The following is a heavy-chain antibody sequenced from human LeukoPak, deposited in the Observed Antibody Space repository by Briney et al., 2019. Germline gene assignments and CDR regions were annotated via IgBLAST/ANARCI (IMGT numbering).Heavy chain of an antibody. CDR3: AKGSRLAAAVGGYFDY. V-gene: IGHV3-23*01. J-gene: IGHJ4*02. CDR2: ISGSGGST. Sequence: GGSLRLSCAASGFTFSSYAMSWVRQAPGKGLEWVSAISGSGGSTYYADSVKGRFTISRDNSKNTLYLQMNSLRAEDTAVYYCAKGSRLAAAVGGYFDYWGQGTLVTVSS. CDR1: GFTFSSYA. D-gene: IGHD6-13*01.